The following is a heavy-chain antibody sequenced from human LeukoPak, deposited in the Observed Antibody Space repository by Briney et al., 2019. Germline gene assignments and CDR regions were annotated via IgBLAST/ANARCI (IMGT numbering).Heavy chain of an antibody. CDR1: GYTFTGYY. D-gene: IGHD3-9*01. Sequence: ASVKVSCKASGYTFTGYYMHWVRQAPGQGLEWMGRINPNSGGTNYAQKFQGRVTMTRDTSISTAYMELSRLRSDDTAVYYCASNYDILTGYFRGAFGIWGQGTMVTVSS. CDR2: INPNSGGT. J-gene: IGHJ3*02. CDR3: ASNYDILTGYFRGAFGI. V-gene: IGHV1-2*06.